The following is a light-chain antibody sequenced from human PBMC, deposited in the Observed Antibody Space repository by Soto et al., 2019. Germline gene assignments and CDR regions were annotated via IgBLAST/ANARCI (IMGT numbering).Light chain of an antibody. CDR2: EVS. CDR3: SSYAGSNNYV. Sequence: QSVLTRPPSASGSPGQSVTISCTGTSGDVGGYNYVPWYQQHPGKAPKLMIFEVSERPSGVPDRFSASKSGNTASLTVSGLQAEDEADYYCSSYAGSNNYVFGTGTKVTV. CDR1: SGDVGGYNY. J-gene: IGLJ1*01. V-gene: IGLV2-8*01.